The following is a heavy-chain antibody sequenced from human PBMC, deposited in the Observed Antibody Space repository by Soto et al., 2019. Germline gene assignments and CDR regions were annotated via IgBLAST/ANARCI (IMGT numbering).Heavy chain of an antibody. J-gene: IGHJ6*02. CDR2: ISYDGSNK. CDR1: GFTFSSYA. CDR3: ARGVVAATYYYYGMDV. D-gene: IGHD2-15*01. V-gene: IGHV3-30-3*01. Sequence: QVQLVESGGGVVQPGRSLRLSCAASGFTFSSYAMHWVRQAPGKGLEWVAVISYDGSNKYYADSVKGRFTISRDNSKNTSYLQMNSLRAEDTAVYYCARGVVAATYYYYGMDVWGQGTTVTVSS.